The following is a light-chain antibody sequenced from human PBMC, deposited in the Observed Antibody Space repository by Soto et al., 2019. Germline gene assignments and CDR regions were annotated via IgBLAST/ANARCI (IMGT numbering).Light chain of an antibody. J-gene: IGKJ2*01. CDR1: QNIYSN. CDR3: QQYDTSPPLYT. CDR2: RAS. V-gene: IGKV3-15*01. Sequence: IVMTQSPATLSVSPGERATLSCRASQNIYSNVAWYQQRPGQAPRLLIYRASTRATGIPARFSGSGSGTEFTLTISRLEPEDFALYYCQQYDTSPPLYTFGQGTKVDIK.